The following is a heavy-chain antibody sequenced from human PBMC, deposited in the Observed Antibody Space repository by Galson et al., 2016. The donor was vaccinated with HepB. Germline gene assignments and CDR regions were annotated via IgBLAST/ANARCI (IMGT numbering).Heavy chain of an antibody. CDR3: ARWLLSIGAQI. D-gene: IGHD2-2*01. CDR2: MYYGGST. J-gene: IGHJ4*02. Sequence: TLSLTCTVPGGSISSGGYYWSWIRQHPGKGLEWIGYMYYGGSTYYNPSLKSRVTISVDTSKSQFSLKLISVTAADTAVYFCARWLLSIGAQIWGQGTLVTVSS. CDR1: GGSISSGGYY. V-gene: IGHV4-31*03.